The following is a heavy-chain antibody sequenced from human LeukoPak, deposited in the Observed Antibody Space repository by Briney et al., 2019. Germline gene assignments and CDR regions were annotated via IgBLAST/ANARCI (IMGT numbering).Heavy chain of an antibody. D-gene: IGHD4-11*01. V-gene: IGHV4-4*07. CDR2: IYTSGST. CDR3: ARDKDYLFDY. J-gene: IGHJ4*02. CDR1: GGSISIYY. Sequence: SETLSLTCTVSGGSISIYYWSWIRQPAGKGLEWIGRIYTSGSTNYNPSLKSRVTMSVATSTNQFSLKLSSVTAADTAVYYCARDKDYLFDYWGQGTLVTVSS.